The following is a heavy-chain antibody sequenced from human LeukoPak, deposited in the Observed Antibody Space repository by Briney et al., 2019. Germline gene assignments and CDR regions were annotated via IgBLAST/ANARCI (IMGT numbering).Heavy chain of an antibody. CDR3: AKDAKRNYDFWDRFDY. CDR1: GFTFSTYA. V-gene: IGHV3-23*01. J-gene: IGHJ4*02. D-gene: IGHD3-3*01. CDR2: ISGSGEST. Sequence: GGSLRLSCAASGFTFSTYAMIWVRQAPGKGLEWVSAISGSGESTYYAGSVKGRFTISRDNSKNTLYLQMNSLRADDTALYYCAKDAKRNYDFWDRFDYWGQGALVTVSS.